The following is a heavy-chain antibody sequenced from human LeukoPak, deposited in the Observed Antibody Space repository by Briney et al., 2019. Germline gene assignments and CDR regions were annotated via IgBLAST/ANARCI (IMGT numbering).Heavy chain of an antibody. Sequence: GGSLRLSCAASGFTFSCYGLTWVRQAPGKGLEWVSSISGGGGSTYYADSVKGRFTISRDISKNTLYLQMNSLRAEDTALYYCAKPRYCSGGICHYYFGYWGLGTLVTVSS. J-gene: IGHJ4*02. CDR1: GFTFSCYG. CDR3: AKPRYCSGGICHYYFGY. D-gene: IGHD2-15*01. V-gene: IGHV3-23*01. CDR2: ISGGGGST.